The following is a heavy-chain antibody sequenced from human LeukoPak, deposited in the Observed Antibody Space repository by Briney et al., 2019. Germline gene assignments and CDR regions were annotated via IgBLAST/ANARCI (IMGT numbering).Heavy chain of an antibody. CDR3: ARIHAYFGMDV. V-gene: IGHV4-34*01. CDR2: INHSGST. J-gene: IGHJ6*02. Sequence: SETLSLTCAVYGSSFSGYYWSWIRQPPGRGLEWIAEINHSGSTNYNPSLKTRLTTSVDTSRNRFSLKLSSVTAADTAVYYCARIHAYFGMDVWGQGTTVTVSS. CDR1: GSSFSGYY.